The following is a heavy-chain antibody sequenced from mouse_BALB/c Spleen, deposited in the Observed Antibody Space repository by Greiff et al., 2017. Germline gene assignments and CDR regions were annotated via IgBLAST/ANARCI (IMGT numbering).Heavy chain of an antibody. Sequence: QVQLQQSGPELVKPGASVRISCKASGYTFTSYYIHWVKQRPGQGLEWIGWIYPGNVNTKYNEKFKGKATLTADKSSSTAYMQLSSLTSEDSAVYFCARGYGYDDYAMDYWGQGTSVTVSS. CDR2: IYPGNVNT. CDR1: GYTFTSYY. J-gene: IGHJ4*01. CDR3: ARGYGYDDYAMDY. D-gene: IGHD2-2*01. V-gene: IGHV1S56*01.